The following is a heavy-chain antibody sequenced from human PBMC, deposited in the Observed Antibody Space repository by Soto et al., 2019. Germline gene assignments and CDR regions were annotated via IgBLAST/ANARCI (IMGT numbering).Heavy chain of an antibody. Sequence: GGSLRLSCAASGFTFSTFGMLWVRQAPGKGLEWVALVSYDGSNKYYADSVKGRFTISRDNSKNTLDLQMNSLRAEDTAVYYCAKSTTRDVYSLFDYWGQGTLVTVSS. CDR1: GFTFSTFG. CDR2: VSYDGSNK. CDR3: AKSTTRDVYSLFDY. D-gene: IGHD4-4*01. V-gene: IGHV3-30*18. J-gene: IGHJ4*02.